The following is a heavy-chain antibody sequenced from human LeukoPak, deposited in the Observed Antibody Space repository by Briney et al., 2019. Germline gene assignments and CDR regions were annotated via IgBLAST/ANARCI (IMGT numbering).Heavy chain of an antibody. J-gene: IGHJ6*03. CDR2: IRYDGSNK. Sequence: GGSLRLSCAASGFTFSSYAMSWVRQAPGKGLEWVAFIRYDGSNKYYADSVKGRFTISRDNSKNTLYLQMNSLRAEDTAVYYCAKDGLTYYYGSGSYYKSGPYYMDVWGKGTTVTISS. D-gene: IGHD3-10*01. CDR3: AKDGLTYYYGSGSYYKSGPYYMDV. V-gene: IGHV3-30*02. CDR1: GFTFSSYA.